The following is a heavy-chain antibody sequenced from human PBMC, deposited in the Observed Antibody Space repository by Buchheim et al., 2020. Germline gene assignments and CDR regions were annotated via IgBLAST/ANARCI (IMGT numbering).Heavy chain of an antibody. V-gene: IGHV3-7*01. CDR3: GDRDVY. D-gene: IGHD2-21*01. J-gene: IGHJ4*02. CDR1: GFTFTASW. CDR2: INGDGSQL. Sequence: EVQLVASGGGLVQPGESLRLSCAASGFTFTASWMAWVRQAPGRGLEWVATINGDGSQLYYEDSVKGRFTISRDNGKESLYLRVNSLRVDDTAVYNSGDRDVYGGQGPL.